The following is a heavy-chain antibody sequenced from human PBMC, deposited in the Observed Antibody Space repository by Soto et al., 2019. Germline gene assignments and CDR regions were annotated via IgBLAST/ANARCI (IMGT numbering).Heavy chain of an antibody. CDR1: GGSISSYY. J-gene: IGHJ4*02. V-gene: IGHV4-59*08. Sequence: SETLPLTCTVSGGSISSYYWIWIRQPPGKGLEWIGYIYYSGSTNYNPSLKSRVTISVDTSKNQLSLKLSSVTAADTAVYYCARQKIAVAGQIDYWGQGTLVTVSS. CDR3: ARQKIAVAGQIDY. CDR2: IYYSGST. D-gene: IGHD6-19*01.